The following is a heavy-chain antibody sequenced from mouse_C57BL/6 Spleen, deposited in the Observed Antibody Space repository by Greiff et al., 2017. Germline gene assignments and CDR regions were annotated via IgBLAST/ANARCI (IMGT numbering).Heavy chain of an antibody. V-gene: IGHV1-55*01. CDR1: GYTFTSYW. CDR2: IYPGSGST. D-gene: IGHD4-1*01. CDR3: ARGTGKDYAMDY. Sequence: VKLQQPGAELVKPGASVKMSCKASGYTFTSYWITWVKQRPGQGLEWIGDIYPGSGSTNYNEKFKSKATLTVDTSSSTAYMQLSSLTSEDSAVYYCARGTGKDYAMDYWGQGTSVTVSS. J-gene: IGHJ4*01.